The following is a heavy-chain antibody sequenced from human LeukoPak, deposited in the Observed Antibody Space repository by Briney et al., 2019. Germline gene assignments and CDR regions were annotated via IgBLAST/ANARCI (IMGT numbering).Heavy chain of an antibody. D-gene: IGHD3-22*01. CDR1: GFTFSSYW. CDR2: IKQDGSEK. CDR3: ARDPLRDYYDSSGYWAD. J-gene: IGHJ4*02. Sequence: QTGGSLRLSCAASGFTFSSYWMSWVRQAPGKGLEWVANIKQDGSEKYYVDSVKGRGTISRDNAKNSLYMKMNSLRAEDTAVYYCARDPLRDYYDSSGYWADWGQGTLVTVSS. V-gene: IGHV3-7*01.